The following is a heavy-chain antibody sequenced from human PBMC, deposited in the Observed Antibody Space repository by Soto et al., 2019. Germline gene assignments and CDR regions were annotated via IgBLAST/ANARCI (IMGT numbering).Heavy chain of an antibody. J-gene: IGHJ5*02. Sequence: QVQLQESGPGLMNPSGTLSLTCAVSGGSISSTNRWSWVRQPPGKGLEWIGEIFHSGSTNYNPSLKSRVTTSVDKSKNQFSLKLNSVTAADTAVYYCARVSSGYHPWGQGTLVTVSS. CDR3: ARVSSGYHP. V-gene: IGHV4-4*02. CDR2: IFHSGST. D-gene: IGHD3-22*01. CDR1: GGSISSTNR.